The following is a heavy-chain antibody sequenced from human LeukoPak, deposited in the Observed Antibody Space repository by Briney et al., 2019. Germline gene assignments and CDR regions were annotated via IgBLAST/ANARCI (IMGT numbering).Heavy chain of an antibody. CDR3: ARYLNSGPTDY. CDR1: GFTFSSYG. J-gene: IGHJ4*02. CDR2: ISYDGSNK. V-gene: IGHV3-30*03. Sequence: PGRSLRLSCAASGFTFSSYGMHWVRQAPGKGLEWVAVISYDGSNKYYADSVKGRFTISRDNAKSSLYLQMNSLRADDTAVYYCARYLNSGPTDYWGQGTLVTVSS. D-gene: IGHD6-19*01.